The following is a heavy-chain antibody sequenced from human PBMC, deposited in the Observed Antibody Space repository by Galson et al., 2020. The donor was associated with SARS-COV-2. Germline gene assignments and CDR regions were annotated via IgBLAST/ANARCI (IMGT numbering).Heavy chain of an antibody. CDR1: GVSISTTNY. CDR2: VYHSGST. CDR3: ARQGVTMIFQLTVPGWFFDL. Sequence: SETLSLTCAVSGVSISTTNYWSWIRQAPGKGLEWIGSVYHSGSTYYNPSLKSRVTISLDTSKNQFSLRLTSVTAADTALYYCARQGVTMIFQLTVPGWFFDLWGRGTLVTVSS. D-gene: IGHD2-15*01. J-gene: IGHJ2*01. V-gene: IGHV4-38-2*01.